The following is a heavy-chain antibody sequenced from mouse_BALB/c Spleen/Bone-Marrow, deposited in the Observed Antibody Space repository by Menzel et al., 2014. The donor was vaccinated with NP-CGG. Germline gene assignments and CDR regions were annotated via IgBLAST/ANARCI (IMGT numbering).Heavy chain of an antibody. Sequence: QVQLQQSGAELVRPGTSVKVSCKASGYAFTNYLIEWVKQRPGQGLDWIGVINPGSGGTNYSEKFKCKATLTADKSSSTAYMQLSSLTSDDSAVYFCARRWLPYAMDYWGQGTSVTVSS. CDR2: INPGSGGT. D-gene: IGHD2-3*01. V-gene: IGHV1-54*01. J-gene: IGHJ4*01. CDR3: ARRWLPYAMDY. CDR1: GYAFTNYL.